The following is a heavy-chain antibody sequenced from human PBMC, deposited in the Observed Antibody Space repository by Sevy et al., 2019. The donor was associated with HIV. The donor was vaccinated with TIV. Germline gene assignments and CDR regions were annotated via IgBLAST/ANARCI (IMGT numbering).Heavy chain of an antibody. J-gene: IGHJ6*02. D-gene: IGHD2-21*01. Sequence: GGSLRLSCVVSGLDFKEAWMTWVRQAPGKGLEWVGRIKSESDGGTVDYAAPVKGRFTISRNDSRNTLFLEMDSLKTEDTAVYYCAKPHIVLDGMDVWGQGTTVTVSS. CDR2: IKSESDGGTV. CDR1: GLDFKEAW. CDR3: AKPHIVLDGMDV. V-gene: IGHV3-15*01.